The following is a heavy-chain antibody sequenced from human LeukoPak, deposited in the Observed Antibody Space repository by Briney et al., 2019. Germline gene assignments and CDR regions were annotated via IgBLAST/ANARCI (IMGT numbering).Heavy chain of an antibody. D-gene: IGHD3-10*01. V-gene: IGHV4-34*01. CDR1: GESFSGYY. CDR2: INHSGST. Sequence: SETLSLTCAVYGESFSGYYWSWIRQPPGKGLEWIGEINHSGSTNYNPSLKSRVTISVDTSKNQFSLKLSSVTAADTAVYYCARGQLLWSLYFDYWGQGTLVTVSS. J-gene: IGHJ4*02. CDR3: ARGQLLWSLYFDY.